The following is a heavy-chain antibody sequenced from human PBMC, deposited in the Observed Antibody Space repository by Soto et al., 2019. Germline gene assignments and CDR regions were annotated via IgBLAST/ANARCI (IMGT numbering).Heavy chain of an antibody. CDR2: FSGSGGST. CDR1: GFTFSSYA. D-gene: IGHD2-2*01. Sequence: EVQLLDSGGDLVQPGGSLRVSCAASGFTFSSYAMSWVRQAPGKGLEWVSAFSGSGGSTYYADSVRGRFTISRDNSKSTLYLQMNNLRAEDTAIYYCAKYSSVVPSALNWYFDLWGRGTLVTVSS. V-gene: IGHV3-23*01. CDR3: AKYSSVVPSALNWYFDL. J-gene: IGHJ2*01.